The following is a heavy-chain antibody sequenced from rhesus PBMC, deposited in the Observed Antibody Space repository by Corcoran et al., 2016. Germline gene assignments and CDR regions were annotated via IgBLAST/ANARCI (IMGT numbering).Heavy chain of an antibody. CDR2: IGGSSSST. CDR3: ARDVYSGSWNY. J-gene: IGHJ4*01. Sequence: QVQLQESGPGLVKPSETLSLTCAVSGYSISSGYGWSWVRQAPGKGLEWIGYIGGSSSSTNYNPSLKSRVTISKDTSKNQFSLKLSSVTAADTAVYYCARDVYSGSWNYWGQGVLVTVSS. D-gene: IGHD6-25*01. V-gene: IGHV4-127*01. CDR1: GYSISSGYG.